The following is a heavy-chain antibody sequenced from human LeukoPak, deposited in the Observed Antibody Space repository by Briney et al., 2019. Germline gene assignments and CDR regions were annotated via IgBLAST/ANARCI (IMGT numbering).Heavy chain of an antibody. Sequence: PGGSLRLSCAASGFTFSRYSMNWVRQAPGKGLEWVSVISGSGSTYYADSVKGRFTISRDNAKNSLYLQMNSLRAEDTAVYYCARGGEMATISGWGQGTLVTVSS. CDR2: ISGSGST. CDR1: GFTFSRYS. J-gene: IGHJ4*02. CDR3: ARGGEMATISG. D-gene: IGHD5-24*01. V-gene: IGHV3-48*01.